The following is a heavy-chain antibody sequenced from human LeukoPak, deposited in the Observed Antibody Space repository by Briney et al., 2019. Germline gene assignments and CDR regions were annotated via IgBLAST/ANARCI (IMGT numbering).Heavy chain of an antibody. Sequence: GKSLKISCKGSGYSLTSYWIGWVRQMPGKGLECMGIIYPGDSDTRYSPSFQGQVTISADKSISTAYLQWSSLKASDTAMYYCARRGGYNRLDFDYWGQGTLVTVSS. D-gene: IGHD5-24*01. CDR2: IYPGDSDT. J-gene: IGHJ4*02. CDR1: GYSLTSYW. CDR3: ARRGGYNRLDFDY. V-gene: IGHV5-51*01.